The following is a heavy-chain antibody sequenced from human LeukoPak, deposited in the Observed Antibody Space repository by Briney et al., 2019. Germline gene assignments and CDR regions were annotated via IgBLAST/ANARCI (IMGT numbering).Heavy chain of an antibody. V-gene: IGHV4-30-4*07. CDR2: IYYSGST. J-gene: IGHJ5*02. D-gene: IGHD6-19*01. CDR1: GGSISSGGYS. CDR3: ARDKLEEWLVRYNRFDP. Sequence: SETLSLTCAVSGGSISSGGYSWRWVRQPPGKGLEWIEYIYYSGSTYYNPSLKSRVTISVDTSKNQFSLKLSSVTAADTAVYYCARDKLEEWLVRYNRFDPWGQGTLVTVSS.